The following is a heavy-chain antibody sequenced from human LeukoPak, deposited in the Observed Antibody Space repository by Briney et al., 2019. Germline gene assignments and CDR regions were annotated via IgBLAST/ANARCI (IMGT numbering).Heavy chain of an antibody. CDR2: IYHSGST. Sequence: PSETLSLTCAISGSSISSSNWWSWVRQPPGKGLEWIGEIYHSGSTNYSPSLKSRVTISVDKSKNQFSLKVTSVTAADTAVYYCARVSSGSYYFDSWGQGTLVTVSS. J-gene: IGHJ4*02. V-gene: IGHV4-4*02. CDR3: ARVSSGSYYFDS. CDR1: GSSISSSNW. D-gene: IGHD1-26*01.